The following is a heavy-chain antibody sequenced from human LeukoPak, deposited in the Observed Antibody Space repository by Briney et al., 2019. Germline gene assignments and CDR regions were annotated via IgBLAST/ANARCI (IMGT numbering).Heavy chain of an antibody. CDR3: ARPTFGVDAFDI. D-gene: IGHD3-3*01. CDR1: GGTFSSYA. J-gene: IGHJ3*02. Sequence: SVKVSCKASGGTFSSYAISWVRQAPGQGLEWMGGIIPIFGTANYAQKFQGRVTITTDESTSTAYMELSSLRSEDTAVYYCARPTFGVDAFDIWGQGTMVTVSS. V-gene: IGHV1-69*05. CDR2: IIPIFGTA.